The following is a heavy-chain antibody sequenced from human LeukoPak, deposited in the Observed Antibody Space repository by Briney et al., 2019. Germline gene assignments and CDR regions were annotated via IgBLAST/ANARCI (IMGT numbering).Heavy chain of an antibody. J-gene: IGHJ4*02. CDR2: TNPNSGGT. D-gene: IGHD6-6*01. CDR3: ATWRYSSSGVDY. Sequence: ASVKVSCKASGYTFTGYYMHWVRQAPGQGLEWMGWTNPNSGGTNYAQKFQGRVTMTRDTSISTAYMELSRLRSDDTAVYYCATWRYSSSGVDYWGQGTLVTVSS. CDR1: GYTFTGYY. V-gene: IGHV1-2*02.